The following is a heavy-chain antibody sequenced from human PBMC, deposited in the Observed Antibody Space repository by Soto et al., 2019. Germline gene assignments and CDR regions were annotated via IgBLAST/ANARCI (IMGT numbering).Heavy chain of an antibody. V-gene: IGHV4-59*01. CDR3: ARGLGVRPNYYYYYYGMDV. CDR1: GGSISSYY. D-gene: IGHD3-10*02. J-gene: IGHJ6*02. Sequence: KPSETLSLTCTVSGGSISSYYWSWIRQPPGKGLEWIGYIYYSGSTNYNPSLKSRVTISVDTSKNQFSLKLSSVTAADTAVYYCARGLGVRPNYYYYYYGMDVWGQGTTVTVSS. CDR2: IYYSGST.